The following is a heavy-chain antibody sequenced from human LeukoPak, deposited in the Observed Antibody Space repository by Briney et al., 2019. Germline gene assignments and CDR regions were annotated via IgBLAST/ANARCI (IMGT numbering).Heavy chain of an antibody. Sequence: SETLSLTCTVSGGSISSGGYYWSWIRQHPGKGLECIGYIYYSGSSYYNPSLKTRVTISVDTSKNQFSLKLSSVTAADTAVNYCARYKYSSSGGNWFDPWGQGTLVTVSS. CDR1: GGSISSGGYY. V-gene: IGHV4-31*03. CDR2: IYYSGSS. D-gene: IGHD6-6*01. J-gene: IGHJ5*02. CDR3: ARYKYSSSGGNWFDP.